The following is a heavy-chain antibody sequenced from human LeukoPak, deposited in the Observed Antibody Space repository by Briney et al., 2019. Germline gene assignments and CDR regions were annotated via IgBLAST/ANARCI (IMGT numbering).Heavy chain of an antibody. CDR3: AKEMKVQWLSTYYFDY. D-gene: IGHD6-19*01. CDR2: IWYDGSNK. CDR1: GFTFSSYG. J-gene: IGHJ4*02. Sequence: PGGSLRLSCAASGFTFSSYGMHWVRQAPGKGLEGVAVIWYDGSNKYYADSVKGRFTISRDNSKNTLYLQMNSLRAEDTAVYYCAKEMKVQWLSTYYFDYWGQGTLVTVSS. V-gene: IGHV3-33*06.